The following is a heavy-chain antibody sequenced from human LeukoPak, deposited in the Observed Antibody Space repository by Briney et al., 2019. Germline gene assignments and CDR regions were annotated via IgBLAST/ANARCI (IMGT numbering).Heavy chain of an antibody. J-gene: IGHJ4*02. D-gene: IGHD3-22*01. V-gene: IGHV3-21*01. CDR2: ISSTSTYI. CDR1: SVTFSRYC. Sequence: PGGSLRLSCAASSVTFSRYCMNWVRQAPGKGLEWVSSISSTSTYIYYAESVKGRFTISIDNAKNSLYLQMNSLIAEDTAVYCRGTGLLYMCSDYYVLYGGQGTLVTVSS. CDR3: GTGLLYMCSDYYVLY.